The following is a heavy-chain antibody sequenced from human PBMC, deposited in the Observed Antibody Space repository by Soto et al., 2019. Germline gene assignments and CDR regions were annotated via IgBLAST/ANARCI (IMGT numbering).Heavy chain of an antibody. Sequence: GGSLRLSCAASGFTFSSYSMNWVRQAPGKGLEWVSSISSSSSYIYYADSVKGLFTISRDNAKNSLYLQMNSLRAEDAAVYYCARVSWRSSSGGFDPWGQGTLVTVSS. CDR2: ISSSSSYI. J-gene: IGHJ5*02. CDR1: GFTFSSYS. V-gene: IGHV3-21*01. D-gene: IGHD3-22*01. CDR3: ARVSWRSSSGGFDP.